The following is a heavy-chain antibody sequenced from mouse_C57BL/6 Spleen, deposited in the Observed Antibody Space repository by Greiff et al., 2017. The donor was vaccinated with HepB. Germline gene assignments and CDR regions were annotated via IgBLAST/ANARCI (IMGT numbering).Heavy chain of an antibody. CDR2: ISSGGDYI. V-gene: IGHV5-9-1*02. J-gene: IGHJ1*03. Sequence: EVKLVESGEGLVKPGGSLKLSCAASGFTFSSYAMSWVRQTPEKRLEWVAYISSGGDYIYYADTVKGRFTISRDNARNTLYLQMSSLKSEDTAMYYCTREVYGNYGYFDVWGTGTTVTVSS. CDR1: GFTFSSYA. CDR3: TREVYGNYGYFDV. D-gene: IGHD2-1*01.